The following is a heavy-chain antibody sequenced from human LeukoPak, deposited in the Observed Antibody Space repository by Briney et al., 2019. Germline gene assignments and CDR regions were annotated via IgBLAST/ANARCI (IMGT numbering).Heavy chain of an antibody. J-gene: IGHJ4*02. CDR2: ISGSGGST. Sequence: PGGSLRLSCAASGFTFSSYAMSWVRQAPGKGLEWVSAISGSGGSTYYADSLKGRFTVSRDNSKNTLYLQMNSLRAEDTAVYYCAKDSLVRGYSYGLDYWGQGTLVTVSS. D-gene: IGHD5-18*01. CDR3: AKDSLVRGYSYGLDY. V-gene: IGHV3-23*01. CDR1: GFTFSSYA.